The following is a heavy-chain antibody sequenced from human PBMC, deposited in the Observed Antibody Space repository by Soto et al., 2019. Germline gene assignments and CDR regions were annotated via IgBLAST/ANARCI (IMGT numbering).Heavy chain of an antibody. CDR1: VDSVTSTSYY. D-gene: IGHD3-3*01. J-gene: IGHJ5*01. CDR2: SYYNGDT. CDR3: AREGGVLRLYNWFES. Sequence: PWETLSLTCTFSVDSVTSTSYYCSWFRQSPGKGLEWIGHSYYNGDTNYNPSLKSRVTISVDTSKNQFSLNLTSVTAADTGVYYCAREGGVLRLYNWFESWCQASQVTVSS. V-gene: IGHV4-61*01.